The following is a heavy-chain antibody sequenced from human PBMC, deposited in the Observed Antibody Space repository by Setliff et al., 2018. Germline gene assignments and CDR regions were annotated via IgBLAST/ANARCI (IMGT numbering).Heavy chain of an antibody. CDR1: GASLSSGSYY. CDR2: SYHNGNT. Sequence: SQTLSLTCPVSGASLSSGSYYWSWIRQPPGKGLEWIGYSYHNGNTNFNPSLKTRVTMSVDTSKNQFALNLTSVTAADTAVYYCVRDRTAYSYGLDVWGQGTTVTVSS. D-gene: IGHD5-18*01. V-gene: IGHV4-61*01. CDR3: VRDRTAYSYGLDV. J-gene: IGHJ6*02.